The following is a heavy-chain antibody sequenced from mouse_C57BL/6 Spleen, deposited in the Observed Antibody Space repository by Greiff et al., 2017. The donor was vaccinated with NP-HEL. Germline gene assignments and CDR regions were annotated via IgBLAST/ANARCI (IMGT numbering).Heavy chain of an antibody. Sequence: DVQLVESGGGLVKPGGSLKLSCAASGFTFSDYGMHWVRQAPEKGLEWVAYISSGSSTIYYADTVKGRFTISRDNAKNTLFLQMTSLRSEDTAMYYCARETPAWFAYWGQGTLVTVSA. CDR1: GFTFSDYG. V-gene: IGHV5-17*01. CDR2: ISSGSSTI. J-gene: IGHJ3*01. CDR3: ARETPAWFAY.